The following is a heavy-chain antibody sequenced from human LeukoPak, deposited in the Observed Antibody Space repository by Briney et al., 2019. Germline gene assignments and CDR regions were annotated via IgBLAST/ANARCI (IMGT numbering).Heavy chain of an antibody. CDR1: GYTLTELS. Sequence: ASVKVSCKVSGYTLTELSMHWVRQAPGKGLEWMGGFDPEDGETIYAQKFQGRVTMTEDTSTDTAYMELSSLRSEDTAVYYCATGVRLGELSSSDYWGQGTLVTVFS. CDR3: ATGVRLGELSSSDY. J-gene: IGHJ4*02. CDR2: FDPEDGET. V-gene: IGHV1-24*01. D-gene: IGHD3-16*02.